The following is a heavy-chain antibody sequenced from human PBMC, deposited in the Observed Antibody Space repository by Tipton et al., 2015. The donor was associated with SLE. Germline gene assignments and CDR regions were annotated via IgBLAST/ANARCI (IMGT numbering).Heavy chain of an antibody. V-gene: IGHV4-59*02. Sequence: TLSLTCDVSGGSVGSYYWSWVRQIPGKGLEWIGYIYQSGLTALNPSLKSRLTMSVDTSKNQFSLTVNSVTAADTAVYYCARENVAADGALDVWGQGTMVTVSS. J-gene: IGHJ3*01. D-gene: IGHD6-13*01. CDR2: IYQSGLT. CDR1: GGSVGSYY. CDR3: ARENVAADGALDV.